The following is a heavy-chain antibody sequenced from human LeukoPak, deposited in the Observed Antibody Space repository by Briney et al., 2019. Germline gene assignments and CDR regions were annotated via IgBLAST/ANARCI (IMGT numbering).Heavy chain of an antibody. Sequence: GGSLRLSCAASGFTFSSYWMSWVRQVPGKGLEWVAAIWFDGIRKYYADSVKGRLTISRDNSKNTLYLQMNSLRAEDTAVYYCARDLEDSSPFGAFDMWGQGTMVTVSS. J-gene: IGHJ3*02. V-gene: IGHV3-33*08. D-gene: IGHD3-22*01. CDR2: IWFDGIRK. CDR1: GFTFSSYW. CDR3: ARDLEDSSPFGAFDM.